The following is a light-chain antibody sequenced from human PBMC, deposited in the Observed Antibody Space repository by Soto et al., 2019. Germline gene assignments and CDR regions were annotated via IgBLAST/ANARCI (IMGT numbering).Light chain of an antibody. V-gene: IGKV3-11*01. J-gene: IGKJ2*01. CDR1: PSLSSY. CDR3: QQRSSWPYT. Sequence: EIVLTQSPATLSLSPGQRATLSCRASPSLSSYLAWFQQKPCQAPMLLVYAASNRATGIPARFSGSGSGTDFTLTISSLEPEDFAVYYCQQRSSWPYTFGQGTKLEIK. CDR2: AAS.